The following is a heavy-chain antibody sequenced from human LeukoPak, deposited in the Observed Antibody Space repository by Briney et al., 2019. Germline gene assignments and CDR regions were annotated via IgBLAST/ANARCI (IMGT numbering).Heavy chain of an antibody. CDR2: IYSGGST. J-gene: IGHJ5*02. CDR3: ARGEGLAARLWFDP. V-gene: IGHV3-53*01. CDR1: GFTVSSNY. D-gene: IGHD6-6*01. Sequence: GGSPRLSCAASGFTVSSNYMSWVRQAPGRGLEWVSVIYSGGSTYYADSVKGRFTISRDNSKNTLYLQMKSLRAEDTAVYYCARGEGLAARLWFDPWGQGTLVTVSS.